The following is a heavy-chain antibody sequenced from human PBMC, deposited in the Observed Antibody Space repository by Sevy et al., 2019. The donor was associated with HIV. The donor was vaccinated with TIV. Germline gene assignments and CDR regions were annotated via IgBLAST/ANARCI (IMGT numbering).Heavy chain of an antibody. V-gene: IGHV3-23*01. Sequence: GGSLRLSCAASGFSFSDYVLTWVRQAPGKGLEWVAAIGVRGESSYYADSVKDRSTISRDNSKNTLFLQMNSLRAEDTAVYYCAVAGGGAFDSWGQGTMVTVSS. J-gene: IGHJ3*02. CDR2: IGVRGESS. CDR3: AVAGGGAFDS. CDR1: GFSFSDYV. D-gene: IGHD3-16*01.